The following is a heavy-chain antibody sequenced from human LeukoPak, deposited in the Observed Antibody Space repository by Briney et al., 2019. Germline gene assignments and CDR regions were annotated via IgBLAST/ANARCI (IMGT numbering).Heavy chain of an antibody. V-gene: IGHV4-34*01. CDR2: INHSGST. Sequence: SETLSLTCAVYGGSFSGYYWSWIRQPPGKGLEWIGEINHSGSTNYNPSLKSRVTISVDTSKNQFSLKLSSVTAADTTVYYCARGDGIAAAATWGQGTLVTVSS. D-gene: IGHD6-13*01. CDR3: ARGDGIAAAAT. CDR1: GGSFSGYY. J-gene: IGHJ5*02.